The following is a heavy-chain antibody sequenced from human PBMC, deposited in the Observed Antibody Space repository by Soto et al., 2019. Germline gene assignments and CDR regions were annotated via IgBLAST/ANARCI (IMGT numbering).Heavy chain of an antibody. V-gene: IGHV1-2*02. CDR3: ARAGGVGVAGSAAFDM. CDR1: GYPVTAYY. J-gene: IGHJ3*02. D-gene: IGHD3-3*01. Sequence: QLHLVQSGAVVKKPGASVTVSCSASGYPVTAYYMHWVRQAPGRGLEWMGGINPATGAAKYTQTFRGRVTMTRDTSTSTVFMELSGLTSEDTAVFYCARAGGVGVAGSAAFDMWGQGTLVTVSS. CDR2: INPATGAA.